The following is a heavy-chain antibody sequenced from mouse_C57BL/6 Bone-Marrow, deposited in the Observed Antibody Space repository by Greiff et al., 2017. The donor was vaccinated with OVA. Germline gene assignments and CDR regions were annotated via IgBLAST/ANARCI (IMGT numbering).Heavy chain of an antibody. D-gene: IGHD2-12*01. CDR2: IDPSDSYT. J-gene: IGHJ3*01. CDR3: ARTYDSPWFAY. V-gene: IGHV1-59*01. Sequence: VQLQQPGAELVRPGTSVKLSCKASGYTFTSYWMHWVKQRPGQGLEWIGVIDPSDSYTNYNHKFKGKATLTVDTSSSTAYMQLSSLTSEDAAVYYCARTYDSPWFAYWGQGTLVTVSA. CDR1: GYTFTSYW.